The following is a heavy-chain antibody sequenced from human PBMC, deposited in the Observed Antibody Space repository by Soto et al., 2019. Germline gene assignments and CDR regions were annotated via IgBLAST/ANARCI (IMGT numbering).Heavy chain of an antibody. CDR2: IYYSGST. Sequence: QVQLQESGPGLVKPSQTLSLTCTVSGGSISSGDYYWSWIRQPPGKGLEWIGYIYYSGSTYYNPSLKSRLAPSVFPSKTPSSRKLSSVTAADTAVYSCARAQGSGFLVSWGQGTLVTVSS. CDR3: ARAQGSGFLVS. CDR1: GGSISSGDYY. D-gene: IGHD3-10*01. V-gene: IGHV4-30-4*01. J-gene: IGHJ4*02.